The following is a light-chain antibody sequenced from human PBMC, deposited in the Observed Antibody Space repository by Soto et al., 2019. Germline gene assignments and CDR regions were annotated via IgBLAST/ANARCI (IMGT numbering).Light chain of an antibody. V-gene: IGLV2-8*01. Sequence: QSALTQPPSASGSPGQSVTISCTGTSSDVGGYNYVSWYQQHRGKAPKLMIYEVTKRPSGVPDRFSGSKSGNTASLTVSGLQTEDEADYYCSSYAGSSGVIFGGGTKLTVL. CDR3: SSYAGSSGVI. J-gene: IGLJ2*01. CDR2: EVT. CDR1: SSDVGGYNY.